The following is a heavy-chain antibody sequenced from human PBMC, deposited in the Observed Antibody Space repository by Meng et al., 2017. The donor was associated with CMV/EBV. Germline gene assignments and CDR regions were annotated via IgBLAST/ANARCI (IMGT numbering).Heavy chain of an antibody. J-gene: IGHJ3*02. CDR2: IYYSGST. Sequence: SETLSLTCTVSGGSISSGDYYWSWIRQPPGKGLEWIGYIYYSGSTYYNPSLKSRVTISVDTSKNQFSLKLSSVTAADTAVYYCARGGGSSGYLDAFDIWGQGTMVTVS. D-gene: IGHD3-22*01. CDR3: ARGGGSSGYLDAFDI. V-gene: IGHV4-30-4*08. CDR1: GGSISSGDYY.